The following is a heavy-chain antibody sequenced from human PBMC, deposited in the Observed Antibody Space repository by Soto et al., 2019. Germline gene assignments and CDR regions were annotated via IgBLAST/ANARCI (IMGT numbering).Heavy chain of an antibody. V-gene: IGHV3-23*01. CDR3: ANPNWNSHWGG. CDR1: GFTFSSYA. CDR2: ISGSGGST. J-gene: IGHJ4*02. D-gene: IGHD1-1*01. Sequence: GGSLRLSCAASGFTFSSYAMSWVRQAPGKGLEWVSAISGSGGSTYYADSVKGRFTISRDNSKNTLYLQMNSLRAEDTAVYYCANPNWNSHWGGWGQGTLVTVSS.